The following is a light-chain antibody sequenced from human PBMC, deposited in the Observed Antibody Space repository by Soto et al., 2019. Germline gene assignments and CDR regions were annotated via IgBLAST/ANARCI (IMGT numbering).Light chain of an antibody. CDR2: EAS. Sequence: EIVLTQSPATLSLSPGERATLSCRASQTVSSSLAWYQQKPGQAPRLLIYEASNRATGIPARFSGSGSGADFTLTISSLEPEDFALYYCQQSNNWPPLTFGGGTKVEIK. CDR3: QQSNNWPPLT. V-gene: IGKV3-11*01. J-gene: IGKJ4*01. CDR1: QTVSSS.